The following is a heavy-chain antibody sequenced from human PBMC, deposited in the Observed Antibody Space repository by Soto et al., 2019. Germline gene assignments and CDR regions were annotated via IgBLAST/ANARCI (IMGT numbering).Heavy chain of an antibody. CDR2: IKSKTDGGTT. CDR1: GFTFSNAW. J-gene: IGHJ5*02. V-gene: IGHV3-15*01. D-gene: IGHD3-10*01. CDR3: TTVRVYYYSSKKRLWFDP. Sequence: PGGSLRLSCAASGFTFSNAWMSWVRQAPGKGLEWVGRIKSKTDGGTTDYAAPVKGRFTISRDDSKNTLYLQMNSLKTEDTALFYCTTVRVYYYSSKKRLWFDPWGQGTLVTVSS.